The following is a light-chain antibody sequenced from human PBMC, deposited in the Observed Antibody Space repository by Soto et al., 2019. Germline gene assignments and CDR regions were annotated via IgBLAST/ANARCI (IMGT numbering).Light chain of an antibody. V-gene: IGKV1-5*03. J-gene: IGKJ1*01. CDR2: KAS. CDR3: QHYNSYRWT. CDR1: QTISSW. Sequence: DIQMTQSPSTLSGSVGDRVTITCRASQTISSWLAWYQQKPGKAPKLLIYKASTLKSGVPSRFSGSGSGTEFTLTISSLQPDDFASYYCQHYNSYRWTFGQGSKFDI.